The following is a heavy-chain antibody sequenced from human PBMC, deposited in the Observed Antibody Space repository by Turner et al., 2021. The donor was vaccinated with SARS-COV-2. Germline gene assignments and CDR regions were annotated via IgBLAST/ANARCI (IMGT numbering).Heavy chain of an antibody. Sequence: EVQLLESGGGLVQPGGSLRLSCAASGITSTSYSMSWVRQAPGKGLGWVASISGSGVTTYYADSVKGRFTISRDSFNNMVYLQMNSLRADDRAVYYCAKGGWGAFDYWGQGILVIVSS. CDR2: ISGSGVTT. CDR3: AKGGWGAFDY. V-gene: IGHV3-23*01. J-gene: IGHJ4*02. D-gene: IGHD3-16*01. CDR1: GITSTSYS.